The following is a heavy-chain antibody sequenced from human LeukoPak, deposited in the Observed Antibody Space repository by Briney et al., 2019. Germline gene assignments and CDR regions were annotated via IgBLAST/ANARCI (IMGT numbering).Heavy chain of an antibody. J-gene: IGHJ4*02. D-gene: IGHD4-17*01. CDR2: IYHSGST. V-gene: IGHV4-4*02. CDR3: ARQSRDGDYIAKLFDY. CDR1: GGSISSSNW. Sequence: SGTLSLTCAVSGGSISSSNWWSWVRQPPGKGLEWIGEIYHSGSTNYDPSLKSRVTISVDMSKNQFSLQLSSVTAADTAVYYCARQSRDGDYIAKLFDYWGQGTLVTVSS.